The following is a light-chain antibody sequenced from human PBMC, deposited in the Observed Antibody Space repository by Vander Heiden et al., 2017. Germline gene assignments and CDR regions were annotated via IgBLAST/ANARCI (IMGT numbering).Light chain of an antibody. CDR3: QQSNSFPIYS. Sequence: DIRWTQSPSFLSSSVGDRATITCRASQDVSRYLAWYQQKPGKAPKLLIYSASTLQSGVPSRFSGSGSGTEFTLTISSLQPEDFATYYCQQSNSFPIYSFGPGSRVDFK. CDR1: QDVSRY. J-gene: IGKJ3*01. CDR2: SAS. V-gene: IGKV1-9*01.